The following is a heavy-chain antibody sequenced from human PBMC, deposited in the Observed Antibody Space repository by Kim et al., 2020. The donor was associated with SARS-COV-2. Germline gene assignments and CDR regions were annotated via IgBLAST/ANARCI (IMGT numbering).Heavy chain of an antibody. D-gene: IGHD1-26*01. V-gene: IGHV1-2*02. CDR1: GYTFTDFY. Sequence: ASVKVSCKASGYTFTDFYIHWMRQAPGQGPEWMGWVNPDSGGTNFAQKFQGRVTMTRDTSISTVYMELSSLRSDDTATYYCARAAPGLSPVGDYWGQGTLVTVSS. CDR2: VNPDSGGT. CDR3: ARAAPGLSPVGDY. J-gene: IGHJ4*02.